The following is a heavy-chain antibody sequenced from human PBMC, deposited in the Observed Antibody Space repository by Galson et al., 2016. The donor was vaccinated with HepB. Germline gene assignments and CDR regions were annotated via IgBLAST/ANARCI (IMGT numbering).Heavy chain of an antibody. V-gene: IGHV4-39*01. CDR2: IYYSGTT. CDR1: GGSISSSCYY. J-gene: IGHJ3*01. D-gene: IGHD6-19*01. CDR3: VRQDRAGPLNF. Sequence: SETLSLTCTVSGGSISSSCYYWAWIRQPPGKGLEWIGNIYYSGTTYYNPSLQSRVTISVDTSKNQFSLDLNFVTAADTAFYSCVRQDRAGPLNFWGPGTMVTVSS.